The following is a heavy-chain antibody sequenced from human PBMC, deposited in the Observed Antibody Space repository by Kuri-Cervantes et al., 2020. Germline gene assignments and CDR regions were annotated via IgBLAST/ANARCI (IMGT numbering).Heavy chain of an antibody. CDR1: GFSLSTSGVG. Sequence: SGPTLVKPTQTLTLTCTFSGFSLSTSGVGVGWIRQPPGKALEWLALIYWDDDKRYSPSLKSRLTITKDTSKNQVVLTVTNMDPVDTATYYCAYNPSGGNSGVGYFDYWGQGTLVTVSS. CDR3: AYNPSGGNSGVGYFDY. J-gene: IGHJ4*02. V-gene: IGHV2-5*02. D-gene: IGHD4-23*01. CDR2: IYWDDDK.